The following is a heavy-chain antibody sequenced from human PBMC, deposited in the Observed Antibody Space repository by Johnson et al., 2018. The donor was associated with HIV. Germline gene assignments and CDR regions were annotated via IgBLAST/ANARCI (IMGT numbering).Heavy chain of an antibody. CDR3: ARGGKRVMAAFDI. CDR2: ISYDGSNK. V-gene: IGHV3-30-3*01. Sequence: LRLSCAASGFTFSSYAMHWVRQAPGKGLEWVAVISYDGSNKYYADSVKGRFTISRDNSKNTLYLQMNSLRADDTAVYYCARGGKRVMAAFDIWGQGTMVTVSS. CDR1: GFTFSSYA. D-gene: IGHD3-16*01. J-gene: IGHJ3*02.